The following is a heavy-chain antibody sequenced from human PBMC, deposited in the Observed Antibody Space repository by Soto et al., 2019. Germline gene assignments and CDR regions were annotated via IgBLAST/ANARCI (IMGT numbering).Heavy chain of an antibody. J-gene: IGHJ6*02. Sequence: SVKVSCKASGYTFTSYGISWVRQAPGQGLEWMGWISAYNGNTNYAQKLQGRVTMTTDTSTSTAYMELRSPRSDDTAVYYCARGITMVRGAYYYYYGMDVWGQGTTVTVSS. D-gene: IGHD3-10*01. V-gene: IGHV1-18*01. CDR2: ISAYNGNT. CDR1: GYTFTSYG. CDR3: ARGITMVRGAYYYYYGMDV.